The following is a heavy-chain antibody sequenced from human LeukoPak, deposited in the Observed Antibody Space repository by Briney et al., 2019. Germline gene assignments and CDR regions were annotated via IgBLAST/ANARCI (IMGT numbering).Heavy chain of an antibody. D-gene: IGHD4-17*01. CDR1: GDSIRTYY. J-gene: IGHJ4*02. V-gene: IGHV4-59*12. CDR2: IYYSGTT. CDR3: ARGRGLIDY. Sequence: SETLSLTCTVSGDSIRTYYWNWIRQPPGKGLEWIGYIYYSGTTNYNPSLKSRVTMSVDTSKNQFSLKLSSVTAADTAVYYCARGRGLIDYWGQGTLVTVSS.